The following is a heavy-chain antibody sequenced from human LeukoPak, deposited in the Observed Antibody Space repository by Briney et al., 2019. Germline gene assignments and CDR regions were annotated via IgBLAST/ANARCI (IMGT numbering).Heavy chain of an antibody. J-gene: IGHJ4*02. V-gene: IGHV1-69*04. CDR1: GGIFSSYA. CDR2: IIPILGIA. Sequence: SVKVSCKASGGIFSSYAISWVRQAPGQGLEWMGRIIPILGIANYAQKFQGRATITADKSTSTAYMDLSSLRSEDTAVYYCARDLPPYYFDYWGQGTLVTVSS. CDR3: ARDLPPYYFDY.